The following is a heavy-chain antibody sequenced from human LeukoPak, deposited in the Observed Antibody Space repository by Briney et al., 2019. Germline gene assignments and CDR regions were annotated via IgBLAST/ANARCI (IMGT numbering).Heavy chain of an antibody. CDR3: ARTTSCSGGTCYSYGWLGP. Sequence: SQTLSLTCTVSGGSISSGDDSWSWIRQPPWKGMEWIGYISQGGSTSYNPSLNSRATISIDKSKNQFSLNLRSVTAADTAVYYCARTTSCSGGTCYSYGWLGPWGQGTLVTISS. CDR2: ISQGGST. V-gene: IGHV4-30-2*01. J-gene: IGHJ5*02. D-gene: IGHD2-21*01. CDR1: GGSISSGDDS.